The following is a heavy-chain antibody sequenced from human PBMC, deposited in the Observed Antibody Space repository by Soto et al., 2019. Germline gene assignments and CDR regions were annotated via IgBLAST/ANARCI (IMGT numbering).Heavy chain of an antibody. CDR1: GFTFGDYA. D-gene: IGHD3-10*01. CDR2: IRSKAYGGTT. CDR3: TQPYYYGSGSYYNGDY. V-gene: IGHV3-49*03. J-gene: IGHJ4*02. Sequence: GGSLRLSCTASGFTFGDYAMSWFRQAPGKGLEWVGFIRSKAYGGTTEYAASVKGRFTISRDDSKSIAYLQMNSLKTEDTAVYYCTQPYYYGSGSYYNGDYWGQGTLVTVSS.